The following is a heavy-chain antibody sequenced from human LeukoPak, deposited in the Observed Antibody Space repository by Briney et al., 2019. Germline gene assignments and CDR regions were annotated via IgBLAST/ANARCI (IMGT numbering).Heavy chain of an antibody. CDR2: IIPIFGTA. Sequence: SVKVSCKASGGTFSSYAISWVRQAPGQGLEWMGGIIPIFGTANYAQKFQGRVTITVDESTSTAYMELSSLRSEDTAVYYCARDGSPYDSSGYSDYWGQGTLVTVSS. CDR1: GGTFSSYA. J-gene: IGHJ4*02. V-gene: IGHV1-69*13. D-gene: IGHD3-22*01. CDR3: ARDGSPYDSSGYSDY.